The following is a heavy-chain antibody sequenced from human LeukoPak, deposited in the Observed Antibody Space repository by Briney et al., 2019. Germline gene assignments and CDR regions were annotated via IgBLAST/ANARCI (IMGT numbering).Heavy chain of an antibody. CDR2: ISSSGSTI. J-gene: IGHJ4*02. D-gene: IGHD2-15*01. CDR3: AREAAGFDY. Sequence: GGSLRLSCAASGFTFSDYYMSWIRQAPGKGLEWVSYISSSGSTIYYADSVKGRFTISRDNAKNSLYLQSTSLRAEATAVYCGAREAAGFDYWGQGTLVTVSS. CDR1: GFTFSDYY. V-gene: IGHV3-11*01.